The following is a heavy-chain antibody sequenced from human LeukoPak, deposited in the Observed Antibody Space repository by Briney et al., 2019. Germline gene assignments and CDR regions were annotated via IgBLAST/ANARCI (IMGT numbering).Heavy chain of an antibody. V-gene: IGHV4-34*01. CDR1: GGSFSGYY. D-gene: IGHD2-2*01. J-gene: IGHJ6*02. CDR3: ARGTRAYCSSTSCQRDYYYYYGMDV. CDR2: INHSGST. Sequence: SETLSLTCAVYGGSFSGYYWSWIRQPPGKGLEWIGEINHSGSTNYNPSLKSRVTISVDTSKNQFSLKLSSVTAADTAVCYCARGTRAYCSSTSCQRDYYYYYGMDVWGQGTTVTVSS.